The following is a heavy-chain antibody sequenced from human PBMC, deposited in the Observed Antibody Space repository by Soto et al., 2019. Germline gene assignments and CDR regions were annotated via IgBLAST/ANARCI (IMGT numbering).Heavy chain of an antibody. CDR2: IYYSGST. Sequence: SETLSLTCTVSGGSISSGGYYWSWIRQHPGKGLEWIGYIYYSGSTYYNPSLKSRVTISVDTSKNQFSLKLSSVTAADTAVYYCARGSLNYDILTGYYNGAWFDPWGQGTLVTVSS. V-gene: IGHV4-31*03. CDR3: ARGSLNYDILTGYYNGAWFDP. D-gene: IGHD3-9*01. J-gene: IGHJ5*02. CDR1: GGSISSGGYY.